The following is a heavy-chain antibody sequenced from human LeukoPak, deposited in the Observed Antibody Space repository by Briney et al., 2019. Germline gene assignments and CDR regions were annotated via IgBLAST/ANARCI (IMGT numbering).Heavy chain of an antibody. Sequence: SETLSLTCTVSGGSISGGGYFWSWIRQHPGKGLEWIGHIYYSGTTYYNPSLKSRVTISVDTSRNQFSLKLSSVTAADTAVYYCARITGGIYYFDYWGQGTLVTVSS. CDR2: IYYSGTT. CDR1: GGSISGGGYF. V-gene: IGHV4-31*03. CDR3: ARITGGIYYFDY. D-gene: IGHD3-16*01. J-gene: IGHJ4*02.